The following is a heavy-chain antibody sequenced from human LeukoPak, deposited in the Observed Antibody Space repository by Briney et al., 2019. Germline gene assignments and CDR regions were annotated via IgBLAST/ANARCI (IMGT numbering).Heavy chain of an antibody. V-gene: IGHV1-18*01. D-gene: IGHD5-18*01. CDR1: GYTFTSYG. J-gene: IGHJ4*02. CDR3: ARDPNPRIRYSYGSSDY. Sequence: ASVKVSCKASGYTFTSYGISWVRQAPGQGLEWMGWISAYNGNTNYAQKFQGRVTMTTDTSTSTAYMELRSLRSDDTAVYYCARDPNPRIRYSYGSSDYWGQGTLVTVSS. CDR2: ISAYNGNT.